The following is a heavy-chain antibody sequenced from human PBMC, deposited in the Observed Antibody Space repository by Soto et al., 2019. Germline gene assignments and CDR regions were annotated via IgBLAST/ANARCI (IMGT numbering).Heavy chain of an antibody. CDR1: GCSISSYY. CDR3: ARVPRPHTDYFDY. J-gene: IGHJ4*02. Sequence: SETLSLTCTVSGCSISSYYWSWIRQPPGKGLEWIGYIYYSGSTNYNPSLKSRVTISVDTSKNQFSLKLSSVTAADTAVYYCARVPRPHTDYFDYWGQGTLVTVS. CDR2: IYYSGST. V-gene: IGHV4-59*01.